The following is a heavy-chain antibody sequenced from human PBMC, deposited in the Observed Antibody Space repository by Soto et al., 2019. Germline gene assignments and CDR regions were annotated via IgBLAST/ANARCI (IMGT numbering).Heavy chain of an antibody. V-gene: IGHV3-74*01. CDR3: AEAMEVWTVYFSGGSCYGGGHYYFYYGKDV. D-gene: IGHD2-15*01. Sequence: GGSLRLSCAASGFTFSSYWMHWVRQAPGKGLVWVSRINSDGSSTSYADSVKGRFTISRGNAKNTLYLQMNSLRAEDTAVYYFAEAMEVWTVYFSGGSCYGGGHYYFYYGKDVWGQGTTVTVSS. J-gene: IGHJ6*02. CDR1: GFTFSSYW. CDR2: INSDGSST.